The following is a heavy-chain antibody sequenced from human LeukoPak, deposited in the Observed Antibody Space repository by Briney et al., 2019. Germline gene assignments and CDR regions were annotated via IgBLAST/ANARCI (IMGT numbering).Heavy chain of an antibody. CDR3: ARDDLEYSTNY. J-gene: IGHJ4*02. CDR1: GGSFSGYY. V-gene: IGHV4-34*01. CDR2: IYHSGST. D-gene: IGHD6-6*01. Sequence: PSETLSLTCAVYGGSFSGYYWGWIRQPPGKGLEWIGSIYHSGSTYYNPSLNSRVTISVDMSKNQFSLKLTSVTAADTAVYYCARDDLEYSTNYWGQGTLVTVSS.